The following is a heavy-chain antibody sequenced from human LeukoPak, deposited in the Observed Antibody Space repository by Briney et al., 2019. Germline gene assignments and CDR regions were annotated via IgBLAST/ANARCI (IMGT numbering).Heavy chain of an antibody. CDR2: ISSSSSYI. CDR1: GFTFSSYS. CDR3: ARDRGFYYGSGRGTGYYMDV. V-gene: IGHV3-21*01. Sequence: GGSLRLSCAASGFTFSSYSMNWVRQAPGKGLEWVSSISSSSSYIYYADSVKGRFTISRDNAKNSLYLQMNSLRAEDTAVYYCARDRGFYYGSGRGTGYYMDVWGKGTTVTISS. D-gene: IGHD3-10*01. J-gene: IGHJ6*03.